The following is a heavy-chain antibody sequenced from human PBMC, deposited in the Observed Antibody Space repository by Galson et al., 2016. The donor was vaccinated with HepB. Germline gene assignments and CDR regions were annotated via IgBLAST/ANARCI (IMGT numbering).Heavy chain of an antibody. CDR3: ARELGS. Sequence: LSLTCTVSGDSISTSRYSYWSWLRQPVGKGLEWIGLIYTSGSTKYNPSLKSRLTISLDTSKNQFSLELISVTAADTAVYYCARELGSWSQGTLVTVSS. D-gene: IGHD3-16*01. J-gene: IGHJ5*02. CDR1: GDSISTSRYSY. V-gene: IGHV4-61*02. CDR2: IYTSGST.